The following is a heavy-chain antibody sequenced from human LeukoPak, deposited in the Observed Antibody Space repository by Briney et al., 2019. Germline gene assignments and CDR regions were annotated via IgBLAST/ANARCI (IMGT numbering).Heavy chain of an antibody. CDR1: GFTFSSYW. V-gene: IGHV3-74*01. Sequence: GGSLRLSCAASGFTFSSYWMHWVRQVPGKGLVWVARINLGGSSITYADSVKGRFTISRDSAKNTLYLQMDSLRAEDTGVYYCARSNQADDYWGQGTLVTVSS. D-gene: IGHD1-14*01. CDR3: ARSNQADDY. CDR2: INLGGSSI. J-gene: IGHJ4*02.